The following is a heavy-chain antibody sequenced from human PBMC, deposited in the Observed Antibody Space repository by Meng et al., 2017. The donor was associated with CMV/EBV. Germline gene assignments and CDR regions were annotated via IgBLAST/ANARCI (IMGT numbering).Heavy chain of an antibody. J-gene: IGHJ4*02. V-gene: IGHV3-21*01. Sequence: GESLKISCAASGFTFSSYSMNWVRQAPGKGLEWVSSISSSSSYIYYADSVKGRFTISRDNAKNSLYLQMNSLRAEDTAVYYCAKCIAVAGISDYWGQGTLVTVSS. CDR1: GFTFSSYS. CDR3: AKCIAVAGISDY. CDR2: ISSSSSYI. D-gene: IGHD6-19*01.